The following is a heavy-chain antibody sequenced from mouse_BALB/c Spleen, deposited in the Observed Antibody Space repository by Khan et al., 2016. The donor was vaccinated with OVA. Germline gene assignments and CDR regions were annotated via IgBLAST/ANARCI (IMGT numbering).Heavy chain of an antibody. CDR2: IYPGSNNT. CDR1: GYTFTDYN. V-gene: IGHV1-77*01. J-gene: IGHJ3*01. CDR3: AREGGAWFPY. Sequence: QVQLQQSGAELARPGASVKLSCKASGYTFTDYNINWVKQRTGQGLELIGEIYPGSNNTYYNEKFKGKATLTADKSSSTAYMPLSSLTSEDSAVYLGAREGGAWFPYWGQGTLVNVSA.